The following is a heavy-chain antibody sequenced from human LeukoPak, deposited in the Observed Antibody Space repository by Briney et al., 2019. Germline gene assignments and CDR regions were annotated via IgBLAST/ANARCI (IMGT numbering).Heavy chain of an antibody. V-gene: IGHV3-30-3*01. CDR2: ISYDGSNK. Sequence: GRSLRLSCAASGFTFSSYAMHWVRQAPGKGLEWVAVISYDGSNKYYADSVKGRFTISRDNSKNTLYPQMNSLRAEDTAVYYCARDFTPEYYYYGMDVWGQGTTVTVSS. J-gene: IGHJ6*02. CDR1: GFTFSSYA. CDR3: ARDFTPEYYYYGMDV.